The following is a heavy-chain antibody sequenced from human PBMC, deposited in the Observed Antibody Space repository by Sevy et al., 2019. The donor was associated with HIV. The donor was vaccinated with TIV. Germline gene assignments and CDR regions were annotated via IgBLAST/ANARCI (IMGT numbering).Heavy chain of an antibody. V-gene: IGHV3-21*01. CDR2: ISGFSSYI. Sequence: GGSLRLSCAVSGFTFSTYTMNWVRQAPGKGLEWVSSISGFSSYIYYADSVKGRFTISRDNAKNSLYLRMNSLRAEDTAVYYCARDGGCTSTSCLLYFDYWGQGTLVTVSS. J-gene: IGHJ4*01. CDR1: GFTFSTYT. D-gene: IGHD2-2*01. CDR3: ARDGGCTSTSCLLYFDY.